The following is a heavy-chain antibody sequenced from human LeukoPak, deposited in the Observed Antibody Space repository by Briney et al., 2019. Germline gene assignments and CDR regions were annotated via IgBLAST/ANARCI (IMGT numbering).Heavy chain of an antibody. CDR3: VRGLSGVSAWYFDL. V-gene: IGHV3-53*01. J-gene: IGHJ2*01. CDR1: GFTFSEAW. CDR2: LHSGGHT. Sequence: GGSLRLSCVASGFTFSEAWMTWVRQAPGKGLVWVSALHSGGHTFYADSVRGRFSISRDISKNTLYLQMTDLGAEDTALYYCVRGLSGVSAWYFDLWGRGTLVTVSS. D-gene: IGHD7-27*01.